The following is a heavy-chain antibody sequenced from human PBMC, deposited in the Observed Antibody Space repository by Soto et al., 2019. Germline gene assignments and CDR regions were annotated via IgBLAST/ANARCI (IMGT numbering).Heavy chain of an antibody. Sequence: SETLSLTCTVSGASISYGGFSWSWIRQSPGKGLEWIGYISHLENTYLHPSFKSRLTMSIDRTRNQFSLKLSSVAAADMAVYYCARGGGYDSFDYWGQGVLVTVSS. CDR1: GASISYGGFS. CDR2: ISHLENT. J-gene: IGHJ4*02. D-gene: IGHD5-12*01. CDR3: ARGGGYDSFDY. V-gene: IGHV4-30-2*06.